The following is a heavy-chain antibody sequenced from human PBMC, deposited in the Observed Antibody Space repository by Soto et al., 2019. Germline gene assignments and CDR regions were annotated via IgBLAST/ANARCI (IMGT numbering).Heavy chain of an antibody. J-gene: IGHJ4*02. CDR1: GDSISSNQ. V-gene: IGHV4-59*01. D-gene: IGHD2-15*01. Sequence: QVQLQESGPGLVKPSETLSLTCTVSGDSISSNQWGWIRQPPGKGLEWIGYISKSGSANHNPSLTSRVTMSIDMAKYQFSLKLPSVTAADTAVYYCSSDPTGSLVYLVQGTLVTVSS. CDR3: SSDPTGSLVY. CDR2: ISKSGSA.